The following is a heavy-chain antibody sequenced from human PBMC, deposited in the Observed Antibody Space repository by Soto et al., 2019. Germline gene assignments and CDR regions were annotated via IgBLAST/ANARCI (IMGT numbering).Heavy chain of an antibody. D-gene: IGHD6-13*01. Sequence: TSETLSLTCTVPGGSISSGGYYWSWIRQHPGKGLEWIGYIYYSGSTYYNPSLKSRVTISVDTSKNQFSLKLSSVTAADTAVYYCARVFSDSSSFFDPWGQGTLVTVSS. J-gene: IGHJ5*02. CDR1: GGSISSGGYY. CDR3: ARVFSDSSSFFDP. V-gene: IGHV4-31*03. CDR2: IYYSGST.